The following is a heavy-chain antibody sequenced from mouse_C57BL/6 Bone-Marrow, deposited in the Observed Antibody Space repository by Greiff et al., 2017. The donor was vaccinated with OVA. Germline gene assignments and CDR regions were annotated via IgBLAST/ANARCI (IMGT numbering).Heavy chain of an antibody. CDR3: SRNPLYLGGFDY. D-gene: IGHD4-1*01. Sequence: EVQLQQSGPELVKPGASVKIPCKASGYTFTDSNMDWVKQSHGKSLEWIGDINPNNGGTIYNQKFKGKATLTVDKSSSTAYMELRSLTSEDTAVYSCSRNPLYLGGFDYWGQGTTLTVSS. CDR1: GYTFTDSN. V-gene: IGHV1-18*01. J-gene: IGHJ2*01. CDR2: INPNNGGT.